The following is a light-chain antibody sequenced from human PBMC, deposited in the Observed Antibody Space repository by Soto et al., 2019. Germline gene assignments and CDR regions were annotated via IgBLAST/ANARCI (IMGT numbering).Light chain of an antibody. Sequence: EIVMTQSPATLSVSPGGSVTLSCRASQSVGSDLAGYQQKPGQAPRLLIFAASARATGIPARFSGSGAGTEFTLTISSLQSEDFALYYCQHYNNWPPEYTFGQGTKLEIK. CDR1: QSVGSD. CDR3: QHYNNWPPEYT. V-gene: IGKV3-15*01. J-gene: IGKJ2*01. CDR2: AAS.